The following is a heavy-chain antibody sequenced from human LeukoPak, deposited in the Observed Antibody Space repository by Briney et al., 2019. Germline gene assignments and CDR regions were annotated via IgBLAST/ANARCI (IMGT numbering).Heavy chain of an antibody. J-gene: IGHJ6*02. V-gene: IGHV3-23*01. Sequence: GGSLRLSCAASGFTFSSYAMSWVRQAPGKGLGWVSAISGSGGSTYYADSVKGRFTISRDNSKNTLYLQMNSLRAEDTAVYYCAKEKRYGSGQLYYYGMDVWGQGTTVTVSS. D-gene: IGHD3-10*01. CDR1: GFTFSSYA. CDR3: AKEKRYGSGQLYYYGMDV. CDR2: ISGSGGST.